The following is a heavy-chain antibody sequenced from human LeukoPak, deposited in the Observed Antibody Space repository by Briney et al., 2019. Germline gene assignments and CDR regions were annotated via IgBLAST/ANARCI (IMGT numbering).Heavy chain of an antibody. CDR3: AKDGSSSSLPEYYFDY. Sequence: GVSLRLSCAASGFTFSSYGMHWVSQAPGKGLEWVAVISYDGSNKYYADSVKRRFTISRDNYKNTLYLQMNSLRAEGTAVYYCAKDGSSSSLPEYYFDYWGQGTLVTVSS. J-gene: IGHJ4*02. D-gene: IGHD6-6*01. V-gene: IGHV3-30*18. CDR2: ISYDGSNK. CDR1: GFTFSSYG.